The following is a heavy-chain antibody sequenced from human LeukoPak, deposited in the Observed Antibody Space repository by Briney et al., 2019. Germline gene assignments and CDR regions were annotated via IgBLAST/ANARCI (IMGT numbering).Heavy chain of an antibody. CDR3: ARGRWLQLNY. J-gene: IGHJ4*02. CDR2: IYYSGST. V-gene: IGHV4-61*01. D-gene: IGHD5-24*01. CDR1: GGSVSSGSYY. Sequence: ASETLSLTCTVSGGSVSSGSYYWSWIRQPPGKGLEWIGYIYYSGSTNYNPSLKSRVTISVDTSKNQFSLKLSSVTAADTAVYYCARGRWLQLNYWGQGTLVTVSS.